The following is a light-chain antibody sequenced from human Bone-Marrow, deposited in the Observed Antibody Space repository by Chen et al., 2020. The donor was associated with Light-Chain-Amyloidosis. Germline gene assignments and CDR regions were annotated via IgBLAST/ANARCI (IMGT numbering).Light chain of an antibody. CDR3: SSYTITNTLV. J-gene: IGLJ1*01. CDR1: SSDVGGDNH. CDR2: DVT. Sequence: QSALTQPASVSGSPGQSITISCTGTSSDVGGDNHVSWYQQHPAKAPKLMIYDVTNRPSWVPDRFSGSKSDNTASLTISGLQTEDEADYFCSSYTITNTLVFGSGTRVTVL. V-gene: IGLV2-14*03.